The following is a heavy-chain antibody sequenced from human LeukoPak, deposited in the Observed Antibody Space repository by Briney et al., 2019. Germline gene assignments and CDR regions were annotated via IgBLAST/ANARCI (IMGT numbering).Heavy chain of an antibody. Sequence: GGSLRLSCAASGFTFSSYWMHWVRQVPGKGLVWVARINPGGSSITYADSVKGRFTISRDNSKNTLYLQMNSLRAEDTAVYYCAKDPYSYGFRDDDYWGQGTLVTVSS. D-gene: IGHD5-18*01. CDR2: INPGGSSI. CDR1: GFTFSSYW. CDR3: AKDPYSYGFRDDDY. V-gene: IGHV3-74*01. J-gene: IGHJ4*02.